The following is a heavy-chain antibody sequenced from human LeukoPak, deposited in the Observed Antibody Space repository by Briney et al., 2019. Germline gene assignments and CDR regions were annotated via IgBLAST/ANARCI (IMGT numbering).Heavy chain of an antibody. V-gene: IGHV3-7*05. Sequence: GGSLRLSCAASGFTFSSYWMSWVRQAPGKGLEWVANIKQDGSEKYYVDSVKGRSTISRDNAKNSLYLQMNSLRAEDTAVYYCARSGEVWPPFYWGQGTLVTVSS. CDR1: GFTFSSYW. J-gene: IGHJ4*02. CDR3: ARSGEVWPPFY. D-gene: IGHD2-15*01. CDR2: IKQDGSEK.